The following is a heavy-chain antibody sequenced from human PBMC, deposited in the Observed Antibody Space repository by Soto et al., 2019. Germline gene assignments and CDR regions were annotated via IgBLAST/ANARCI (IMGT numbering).Heavy chain of an antibody. CDR2: ISWSGASI. Sequence: VQLVESGGGLVQPGRSLRLSCAASGFTFDDYAIHWVRQAPGRGLEWVAGISWSGASIGYADSVKGRFTISRDNAKNSLHLQMNSLRSEDTALYYCANLPLYGSGFDCWGQGTLVTVSS. CDR3: ANLPLYGSGFDC. J-gene: IGHJ4*02. V-gene: IGHV3-9*01. CDR1: GFTFDDYA. D-gene: IGHD3-10*01.